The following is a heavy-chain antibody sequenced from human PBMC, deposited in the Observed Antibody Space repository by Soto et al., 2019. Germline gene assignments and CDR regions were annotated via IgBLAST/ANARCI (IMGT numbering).Heavy chain of an antibody. CDR3: ARDERDIVVVVAATYYYYGMDV. D-gene: IGHD2-15*01. J-gene: IGHJ6*02. CDR1: GYNFISYG. Sequence: ASVKVSCKASGYNFISYGISWVRQAPGQGPEWMGWISAYNGNTNYAQKLQGRVTMTTDTSTSTAYMELRSLRSDDTAVYYCARDERDIVVVVAATYYYYGMDVWGQGTTVTVSS. V-gene: IGHV1-18*01. CDR2: ISAYNGNT.